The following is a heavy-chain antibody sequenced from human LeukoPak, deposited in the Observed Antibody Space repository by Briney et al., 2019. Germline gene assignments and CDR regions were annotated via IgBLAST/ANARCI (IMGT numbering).Heavy chain of an antibody. J-gene: IGHJ4*02. CDR1: GYTFTGYY. Sequence: ASVKVSCKASGYTFTGYYMHWVRQAPGQGREWMGWIDPNSGGTNYAQKSQGRVTMTRDTSISTAYMELSRLRSDDTAVYYCARDLWELRGYFDYWGQGTLVTVSS. V-gene: IGHV1-2*02. CDR3: ARDLWELRGYFDY. CDR2: IDPNSGGT. D-gene: IGHD1-26*01.